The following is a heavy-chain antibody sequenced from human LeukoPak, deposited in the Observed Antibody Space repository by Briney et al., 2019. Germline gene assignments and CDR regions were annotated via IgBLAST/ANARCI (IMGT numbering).Heavy chain of an antibody. CDR1: GFTFDDYT. V-gene: IGHV3-43*01. J-gene: IGHJ4*02. Sequence: HPGGSLRLSCAASGFTFDDYTMQWVRQSPGKGLEWVSLISWDGGDIYYADSVKGRFTISRDNSKNSLYLQMNSLRTEDTALYYCTKDKGIATAGIFDFWGQGTLVTVSS. CDR2: ISWDGGDI. D-gene: IGHD6-13*01. CDR3: TKDKGIATAGIFDF.